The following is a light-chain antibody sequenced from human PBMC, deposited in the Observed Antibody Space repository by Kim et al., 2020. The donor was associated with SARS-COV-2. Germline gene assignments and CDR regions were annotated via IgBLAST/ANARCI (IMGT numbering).Light chain of an antibody. CDR3: QAWDSSVV. CDR1: KLGDKY. Sequence: SYELTQPPSVSVSPRQTASITCSGDKLGDKYACWYQQKPGQSPVLVIYQDSKRPSGIPERFSGSNSGNTATLTISGTQAMDEADYYCQAWDSSVVFGGGTKVTVL. CDR2: QDS. J-gene: IGLJ2*01. V-gene: IGLV3-1*01.